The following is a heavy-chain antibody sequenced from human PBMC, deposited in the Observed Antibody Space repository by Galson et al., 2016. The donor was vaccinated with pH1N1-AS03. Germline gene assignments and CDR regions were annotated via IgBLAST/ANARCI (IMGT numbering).Heavy chain of an antibody. Sequence: SVKVSCKASGDTFTMYAISWVRQAPGQRPEWMGWISANNGNTNYAQKFQGRVTMTTDTSTRTAYMALRSLGSDDTAVYYCVIKKYYSTSIRTRWFFFDIWGQGTKVIVSS. D-gene: IGHD2-21*02. CDR3: VIKKYYSTSIRTRWFFFDI. J-gene: IGHJ3*02. CDR1: GDTFTMYA. V-gene: IGHV1-18*04. CDR2: ISANNGNT.